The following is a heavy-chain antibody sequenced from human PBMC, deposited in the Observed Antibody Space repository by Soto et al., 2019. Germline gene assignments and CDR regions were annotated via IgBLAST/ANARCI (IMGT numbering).Heavy chain of an antibody. V-gene: IGHV1-18*01. CDR1: GYTFTSYG. CDR3: ARGGGGYCSRTSCYHFDY. J-gene: IGHJ4*02. Sequence: ASVKVSCKASGYTFTSYGISWVRQAPGQGLEWMGWISAYNGNTNYAQKLQGRVTMTTDTSTSTAYMELRSLRSDDTAVYYCARGGGGYCSRTSCYHFDYWGQGTLVTVSS. CDR2: ISAYNGNT. D-gene: IGHD2-2*01.